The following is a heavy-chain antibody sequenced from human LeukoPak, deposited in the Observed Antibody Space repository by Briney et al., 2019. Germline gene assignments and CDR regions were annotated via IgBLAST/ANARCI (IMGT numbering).Heavy chain of an antibody. Sequence: ASVKVSCKASGGTFSSYAISWVRQAPGQGLEWMGGIIPIFGTANYAQKFQGRVTITADESTSTAYMELRSLRSEDTAVYYCATGSPNWFDPWGQGTLVTVSS. CDR2: IIPIFGTA. V-gene: IGHV1-69*13. D-gene: IGHD3-10*01. CDR3: ATGSPNWFDP. J-gene: IGHJ5*02. CDR1: GGTFSSYA.